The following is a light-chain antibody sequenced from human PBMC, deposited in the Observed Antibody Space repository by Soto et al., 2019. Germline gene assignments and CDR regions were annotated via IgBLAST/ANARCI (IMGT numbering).Light chain of an antibody. CDR1: QSVNSH. CDR3: QQYDYWWT. J-gene: IGKJ1*01. V-gene: IGKV3-15*01. CDR2: GAS. Sequence: EMVMTQSPGTLSMSPGERATLSCRASQSVNSHLAWYQQKPGQAPRLLIYGASTRATGIPARFSGSGSGTEFTLTISSLQSEDSAVYYCQQYDYWWTFGQGTKVEIK.